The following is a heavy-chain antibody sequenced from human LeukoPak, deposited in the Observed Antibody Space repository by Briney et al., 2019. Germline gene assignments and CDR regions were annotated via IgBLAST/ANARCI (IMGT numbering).Heavy chain of an antibody. D-gene: IGHD3-10*01. V-gene: IGHV3-33*01. Sequence: GGSLRLSCAASGFTFSSYGMHWVRQAPGKGLEWVALIWYDGSNKYSADSVKGRFTISRDNSKNTLYLQMNSLGAEDTAVYYCARDPYYGSGSYVLAYYFDYWGQGTLVTVSS. J-gene: IGHJ4*02. CDR2: IWYDGSNK. CDR1: GFTFSSYG. CDR3: ARDPYYGSGSYVLAYYFDY.